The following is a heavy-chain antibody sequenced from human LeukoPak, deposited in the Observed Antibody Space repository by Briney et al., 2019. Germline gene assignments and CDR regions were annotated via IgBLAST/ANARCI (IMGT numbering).Heavy chain of an antibody. CDR2: ISSSSSYT. V-gene: IGHV3-11*05. J-gene: IGHJ4*02. CDR1: GFTFSDHY. D-gene: IGHD1-1*01. CDR3: ARVSQLGNYFDY. Sequence: GGSLRLSCAASGFTFSDHYMSWIRQAPGKGLEWVSYISSSSSYTNYADSVKGRFTISRDNAKNSLYLQMSSLRAEDTAVYYCARVSQLGNYFDYWGQGTLVTVSS.